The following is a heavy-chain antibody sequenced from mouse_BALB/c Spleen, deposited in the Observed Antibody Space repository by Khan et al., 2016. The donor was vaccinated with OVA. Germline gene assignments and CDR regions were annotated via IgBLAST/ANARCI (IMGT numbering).Heavy chain of an antibody. CDR2: INTSTGEP. CDR1: GYTFTNYG. CDR3: ARGASYWYFDV. Sequence: QIQLVQSGPELKKPGETVKISCKASGYTFTNYGMNWVKQAPGKGLKWMGWINTSTGEPTYTDDFKGRFAFSLETSASTAYLQINNLKNEDMATYFCARGASYWYFDVWGAGTTVTVSS. J-gene: IGHJ1*01. V-gene: IGHV9-1*02.